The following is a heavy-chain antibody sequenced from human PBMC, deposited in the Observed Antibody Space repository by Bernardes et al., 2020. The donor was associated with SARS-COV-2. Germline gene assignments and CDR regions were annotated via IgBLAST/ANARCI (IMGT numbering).Heavy chain of an antibody. CDR2: MSGSRGTT. D-gene: IGHD4-17*01. CDR1: GYTFSSYT. Sequence: GGSLRLSCAASGYTFSSYTMIWVRQAPGKGLEWVSAMSGSRGTTYYADSVRGRFTISRDNSKNTLYLQMNSLRVEDTAVYYCAKYRDTVPTRAFDYWGQGTLVTVSS. V-gene: IGHV3-23*01. CDR3: AKYRDTVPTRAFDY. J-gene: IGHJ4*02.